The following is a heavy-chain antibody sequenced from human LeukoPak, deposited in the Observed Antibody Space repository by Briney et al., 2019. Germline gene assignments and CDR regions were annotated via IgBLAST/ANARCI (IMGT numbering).Heavy chain of an antibody. Sequence: PGGSLRLSCAASGFTFSTYLMSWVRQAPGKGLEWVSTITSSGGSTYYADSVKGRFTISRDNSRNTLYLQMNSLGAEDTAVYYCARGVYSSGYWGQGTLVTVSS. CDR3: ARGVYSSGY. J-gene: IGHJ4*02. D-gene: IGHD5-18*01. V-gene: IGHV3-23*01. CDR1: GFTFSTYL. CDR2: ITSSGGST.